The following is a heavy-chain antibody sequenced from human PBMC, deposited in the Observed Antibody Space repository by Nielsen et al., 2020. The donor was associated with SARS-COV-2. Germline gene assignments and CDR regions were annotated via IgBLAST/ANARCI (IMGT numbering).Heavy chain of an antibody. D-gene: IGHD6-13*01. CDR2: ISSSSSYI. V-gene: IGHV3-21*01. Sequence: WIRQPPGKGLEWVSSISSSSSYIYYADSVKGRFTISRDNAKNSLYLQMNSLRAEDTAVYYCARVFRRGIAAAGSHPLWGQGTLVTVSS. CDR3: ARVFRRGIAAAGSHPL. J-gene: IGHJ4*02.